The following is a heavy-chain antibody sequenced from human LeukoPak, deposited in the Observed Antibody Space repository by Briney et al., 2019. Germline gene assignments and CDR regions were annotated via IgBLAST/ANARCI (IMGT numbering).Heavy chain of an antibody. V-gene: IGHV3-23*01. CDR2: ISGSGGST. J-gene: IGHJ4*02. D-gene: IGHD2-8*01. CDR1: GFTFSNYW. Sequence: GGSLRLSCAASGFTFSNYWMSWVRQAPGKGLEWVSAISGSGGSTYYADSVKGRFTISRDNSKNTLYLQMNSLRAEDTAVYYCAKVRMRLYYFDYWGQGTLVTVSS. CDR3: AKVRMRLYYFDY.